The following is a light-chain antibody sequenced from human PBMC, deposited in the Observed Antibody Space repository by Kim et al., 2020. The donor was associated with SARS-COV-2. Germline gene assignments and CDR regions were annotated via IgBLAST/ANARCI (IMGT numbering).Light chain of an antibody. V-gene: IGLV2-8*01. CDR3: GSYVGNNNFV. CDR1: SSDIGGYNS. CDR2: EVT. J-gene: IGLJ1*01. Sequence: GQSVTVACYGTSSDIGGYNSVSWYQHHPGKAPKLMIYEVTTRPSGVPDRFSGSKSGNTASLTVSGLQAEDEADYYCGSYVGNNNFVFGTGTKVTVL.